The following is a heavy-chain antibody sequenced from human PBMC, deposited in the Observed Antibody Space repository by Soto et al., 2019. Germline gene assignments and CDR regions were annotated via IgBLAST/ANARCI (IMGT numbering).Heavy chain of an antibody. D-gene: IGHD3-3*01. CDR2: ISAYNGNT. Sequence: GASVKGSCKASGYTFTSYGIGWVRQAPGQGLEWMGWISAYNGNTNYAQKLQGRVTMTTDTSTSTAYMELRSLRSDDTAVYYCARSFRRFLEWLQDYYYYMDVWGKGTTVTVSS. J-gene: IGHJ6*03. V-gene: IGHV1-18*01. CDR3: ARSFRRFLEWLQDYYYYMDV. CDR1: GYTFTSYG.